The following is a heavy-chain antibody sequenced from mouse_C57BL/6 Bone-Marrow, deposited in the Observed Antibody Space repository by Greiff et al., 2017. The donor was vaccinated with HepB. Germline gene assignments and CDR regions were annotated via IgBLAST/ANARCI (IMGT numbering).Heavy chain of an antibody. D-gene: IGHD1-1*01. J-gene: IGHJ2*01. Sequence: QVQLKQPGAELVKPGASVKLSCKASGYTFTSYWMHWVKQRPGQGLEWIGMIHPNSGSTNYNEKFKSKATLTVDKSSSTAYMQLSSLTSEDSAVYYCARGRFYYYGLDYWGQGTTLTVSS. CDR1: GYTFTSYW. V-gene: IGHV1-64*01. CDR2: IHPNSGST. CDR3: ARGRFYYYGLDY.